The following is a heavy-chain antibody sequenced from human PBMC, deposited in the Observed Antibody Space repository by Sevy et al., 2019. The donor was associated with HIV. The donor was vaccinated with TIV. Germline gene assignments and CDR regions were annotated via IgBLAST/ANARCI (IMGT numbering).Heavy chain of an antibody. CDR1: GGSISSYY. CDR2: IYYSGST. Sequence: SETLSLTCTVSGGSISSYYWSWIRQPPGKRLEWIGYIYYSGSTNYNPSLKSRVTISLDTSKNQFSLKLRSVTAADTAVYYFGRESYDILPGSRGMDVWGQGTTVTVSS. J-gene: IGHJ6*02. V-gene: IGHV4-59*01. CDR3: GRESYDILPGSRGMDV. D-gene: IGHD3-9*01.